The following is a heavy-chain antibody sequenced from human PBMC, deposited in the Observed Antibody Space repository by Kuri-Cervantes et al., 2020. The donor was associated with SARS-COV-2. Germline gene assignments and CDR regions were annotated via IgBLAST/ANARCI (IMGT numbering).Heavy chain of an antibody. CDR3: ARGQGVAVPVALLVFLGYYMDV. Sequence: ESLKISCAASGSTFRHCNMRWVRPTPGKGLEWIGEINHSGSTNYNPSLKSRVTISVDTSKNQFSLKLSSVTAADTAVYFCARGQGVAVPVALLVFLGYYMDVWGKGTTVTVSS. V-gene: IGHV4-34*01. CDR2: INHSGST. CDR1: GSTFRHCN. D-gene: IGHD2-15*01. J-gene: IGHJ6*03.